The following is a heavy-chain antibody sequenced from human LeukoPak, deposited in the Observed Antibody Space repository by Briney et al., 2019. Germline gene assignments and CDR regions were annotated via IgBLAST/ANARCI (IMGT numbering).Heavy chain of an antibody. CDR2: ISYDGTNK. Sequence: GGSLRLSCGASGFTFSTYGIHWVRQAPGRGLEWVALISYDGTNKYYADSVQGRFTLSRDNSKNTLYLQMNSLRAEDTAVYFCARDLGTYYAFDIWGQGTMVNVSS. CDR3: ARDLGTYYAFDI. V-gene: IGHV3-30*03. J-gene: IGHJ3*02. D-gene: IGHD1-26*01. CDR1: GFTFSTYG.